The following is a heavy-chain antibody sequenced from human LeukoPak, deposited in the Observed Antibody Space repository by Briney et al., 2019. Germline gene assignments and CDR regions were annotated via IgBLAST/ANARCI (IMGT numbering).Heavy chain of an antibody. CDR3: ARGGGSGWLQNYYFDY. D-gene: IGHD5-24*01. V-gene: IGHV3-21*01. CDR2: ISSSSSYI. J-gene: IGHJ4*02. Sequence: PGGSLRLSCAASGFTFSSYAMSWVRQAPGKGLEWVSSISSSSSYIYYADSVKGRFTISRDNAKNSLYLQMNSLRAEDTAVYCCARGGGSGWLQNYYFDYWGQGTLVTVSS. CDR1: GFTFSSYA.